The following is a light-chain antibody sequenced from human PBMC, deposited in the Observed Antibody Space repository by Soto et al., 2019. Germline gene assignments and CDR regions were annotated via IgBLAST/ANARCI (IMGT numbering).Light chain of an antibody. CDR2: DAS. CDR3: QQRSNWPPAIT. Sequence: DIQMTQSPSTLSASVGDRVVITCRASQSISKWLAWYQQKPGRAPNFLIYDASTLESGVPSRFSGSGSGTDFTLTISSLEPEDFAVYYCQQRSNWPPAITFGQGTRLEIK. V-gene: IGKV1-5*01. J-gene: IGKJ5*01. CDR1: QSISKW.